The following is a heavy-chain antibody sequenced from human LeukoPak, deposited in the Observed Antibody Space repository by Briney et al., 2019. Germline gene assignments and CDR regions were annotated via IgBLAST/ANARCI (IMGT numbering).Heavy chain of an antibody. CDR1: GFTFSSYG. D-gene: IGHD3-10*01. CDR2: ISGSGGST. V-gene: IGHV3-23*01. Sequence: GGSLRLSCAASGFTFSSYGMHWVRQAPGKGLEWVSAISGSGGSTYYADSVKGRFTISRDNSKNTLYLQMNSLRAEDTAVYYCAKDRGFYWFDPWGQGTLVTVSS. CDR3: AKDRGFYWFDP. J-gene: IGHJ5*02.